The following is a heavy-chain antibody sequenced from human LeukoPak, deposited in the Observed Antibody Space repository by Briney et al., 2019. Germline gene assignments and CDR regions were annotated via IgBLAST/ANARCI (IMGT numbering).Heavy chain of an antibody. CDR1: GGSFSGYY. CDR3: ARGIRRIAAAGSRFDY. CDR2: INHSGST. J-gene: IGHJ4*02. Sequence: SETLSLTCAVYGGSFSGYYWSWIRQPPGKGLEWIGEINHSGSTIYNPSLKSRVTISVDTSKNQFSLKLSSVTAADTAVYYCARGIRRIAAAGSRFDYWGQGTLVTVSS. D-gene: IGHD6-13*01. V-gene: IGHV4-34*01.